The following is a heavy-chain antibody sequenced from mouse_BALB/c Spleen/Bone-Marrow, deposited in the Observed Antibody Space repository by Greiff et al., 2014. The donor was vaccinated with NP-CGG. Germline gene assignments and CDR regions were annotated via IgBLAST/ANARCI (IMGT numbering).Heavy chain of an antibody. CDR3: ARDSFLITRALDY. J-gene: IGHJ4*01. V-gene: IGHV2-6-7*01. D-gene: IGHD2-4*01. Sequence: QVQLKESGPGLVAPSQSLSIICTVSGFSLTGYGVNWVRQPPGKGLEWLGMIWGDGSTDYNSALKSRLSISKDNSKSQVFLKMDSLQTDDTARYYCARDSFLITRALDYWGQGTSVTVSS. CDR1: GFSLTGYG. CDR2: IWGDGST.